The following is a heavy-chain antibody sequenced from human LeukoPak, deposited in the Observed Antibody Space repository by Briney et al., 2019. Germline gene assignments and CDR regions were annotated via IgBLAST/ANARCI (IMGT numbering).Heavy chain of an antibody. CDR1: GGSISSGDYY. D-gene: IGHD6-19*01. Sequence: SSETLSLTCTVSGGSISSGDYYWSWIRQPPGKGLEWIGYIYYSGSTYYNPSLKSRVTISVDTSKNQFSLKLSSVTAADTAVYYCARRDSGWVFDYWGQGTLVTVSS. CDR3: ARRDSGWVFDY. J-gene: IGHJ4*02. CDR2: IYYSGST. V-gene: IGHV4-30-4*01.